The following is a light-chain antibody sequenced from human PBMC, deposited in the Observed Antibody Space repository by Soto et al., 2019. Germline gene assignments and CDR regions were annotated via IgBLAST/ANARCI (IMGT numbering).Light chain of an antibody. CDR1: QSISGY. Sequence: DIQMTQAPSSLSASAGDRVTITCRASQSISGYLSWYQEKPGEAPKLLIYATSRLESWVPSRFSGSGSGTDFTLTLSSLHPEDFATYYCQQTYSTPPYTFGPGTKLEIK. CDR2: ATS. V-gene: IGKV1-39*01. J-gene: IGKJ2*01. CDR3: QQTYSTPPYT.